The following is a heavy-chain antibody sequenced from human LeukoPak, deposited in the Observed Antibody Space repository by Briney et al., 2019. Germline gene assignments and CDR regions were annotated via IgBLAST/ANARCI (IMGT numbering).Heavy chain of an antibody. Sequence: ASVKVSCKASGYTFTSYGISWVRQAPGQGLEWMGWISVYNGNTNYAQKFQGRVTLTRDMSTSTDYLELSSLRSGDTAVYYCARDNSVRDEAWWFNPWGQGTLVTVSS. V-gene: IGHV1-18*01. J-gene: IGHJ5*02. CDR2: ISVYNGNT. D-gene: IGHD2-21*01. CDR3: ARDNSVRDEAWWFNP. CDR1: GYTFTSYG.